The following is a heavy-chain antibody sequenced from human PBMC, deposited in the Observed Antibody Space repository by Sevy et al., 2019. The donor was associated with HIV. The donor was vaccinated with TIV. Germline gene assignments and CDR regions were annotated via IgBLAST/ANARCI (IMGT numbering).Heavy chain of an antibody. D-gene: IGHD3-10*01. CDR1: GFTFDDYA. CDR2: ISWNSANI. Sequence: GGSLRLSCAASGFTFDDYAMHWVRQAPGKGLEWVSSISWNSANIDYADSVKGRFTISRDNAKNSLYLQMNSLRAEDTALYYCGKDIQSGGELFMGPDYWGQGTLVTVSS. V-gene: IGHV3-9*01. J-gene: IGHJ4*02. CDR3: GKDIQSGGELFMGPDY.